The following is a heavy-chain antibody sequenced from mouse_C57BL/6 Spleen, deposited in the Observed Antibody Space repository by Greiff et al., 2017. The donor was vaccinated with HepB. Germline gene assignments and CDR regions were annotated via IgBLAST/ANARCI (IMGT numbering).Heavy chain of an antibody. J-gene: IGHJ4*01. V-gene: IGHV1-7*01. CDR2: INPSSGYT. Sequence: VQLVESGAELAKPGASVKLSCKASGYTFTSYWIHWVKQRPGQGLEWIGYINPSSGYTKYNQKFKDKATLTADKSSSTAYMQLSSLTYEDSAVYYCARYGYDEGYAMDYWGQGTSVTVSS. CDR1: GYTFTSYW. D-gene: IGHD2-2*01. CDR3: ARYGYDEGYAMDY.